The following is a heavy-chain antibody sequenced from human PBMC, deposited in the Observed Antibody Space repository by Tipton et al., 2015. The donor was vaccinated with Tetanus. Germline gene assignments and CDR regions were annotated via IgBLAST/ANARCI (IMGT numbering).Heavy chain of an antibody. J-gene: IGHJ4*02. Sequence: TLSLTCTVSGGSIRSGGYYWSWIRQHPGKGLEWIGYIYYSGRTYYNPSLKSRVTISVDTSKNQFSLKLSSVTAADTAVYYCARAPPMGYDSSGYLDYWGQGTLVTVSS. CDR2: IYYSGRT. V-gene: IGHV4-31*03. CDR3: ARAPPMGYDSSGYLDY. CDR1: GGSIRSGGYY. D-gene: IGHD3-22*01.